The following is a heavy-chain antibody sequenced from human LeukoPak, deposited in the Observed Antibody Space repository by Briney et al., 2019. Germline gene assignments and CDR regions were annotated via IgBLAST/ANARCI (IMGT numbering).Heavy chain of an antibody. CDR3: ARASGSYGYYWFDP. V-gene: IGHV4-4*07. Sequence: SQTLSPTCTVSGGSTSSYYWSWIRQPAKDGLEWVGRIYTSGSTNSNTSPKRQVTMSGDTSKNQFSLKLSSVTAADTAVYYGARASGSYGYYWFDPWGQGTLVTVSS. CDR1: GGSTSSYY. D-gene: IGHD1-26*01. CDR2: IYTSGST. J-gene: IGHJ5*02.